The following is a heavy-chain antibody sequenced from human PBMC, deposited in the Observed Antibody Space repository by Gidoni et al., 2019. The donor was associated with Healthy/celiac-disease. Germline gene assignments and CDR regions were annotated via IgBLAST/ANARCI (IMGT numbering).Heavy chain of an antibody. CDR3: ARSNLGYCSGGSCYSKYSDYFDY. V-gene: IGHV4-39*01. CDR1: GGSISSSSYY. CDR2: IYYSGST. D-gene: IGHD2-15*01. J-gene: IGHJ4*02. Sequence: QLQLQESGPGLVKPSETLSLTCTVSGGSISSSSYYWGWIRQPPGKGLEWIGSIYYSGSTYYNPSLKSRVTISVDTSKNQFSLKLSSVTAADTAVYYCARSNLGYCSGGSCYSKYSDYFDYWGQGTLVTVSS.